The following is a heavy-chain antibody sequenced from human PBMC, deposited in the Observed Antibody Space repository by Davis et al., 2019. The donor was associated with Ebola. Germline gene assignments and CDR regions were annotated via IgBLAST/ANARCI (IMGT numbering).Heavy chain of an antibody. D-gene: IGHD4-17*01. J-gene: IGHJ3*02. V-gene: IGHV3-23*01. Sequence: GESLKISCATSGFIFRSYVMSWVRQASGKGLEWVSTFGTSGDTFYADSVKGRLSVSRDNSKNTVYLQMHSLRVEDTAIYYCAKDNYAVTIMVGAFDIWGQGTVVTVSS. CDR3: AKDNYAVTIMVGAFDI. CDR1: GFIFRSYV. CDR2: FGTSGDT.